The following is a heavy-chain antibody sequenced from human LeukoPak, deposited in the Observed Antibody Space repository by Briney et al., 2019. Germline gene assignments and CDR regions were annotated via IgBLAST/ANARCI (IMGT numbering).Heavy chain of an antibody. V-gene: IGHV3-30-3*01. CDR3: ARGPGIAAANDY. CDR2: ISYDGSNK. CDR1: GFTFSSYA. D-gene: IGHD6-13*01. J-gene: IGHJ4*02. Sequence: GRSLRLSCAASGFTFSSYAMHWVRQAPGKGLEWVAVISYDGSNKYYADSVKGRFTISRDNSKNTLYLQMNSLRAEDTAVYYCARGPGIAAANDYWGQGTLVTVSS.